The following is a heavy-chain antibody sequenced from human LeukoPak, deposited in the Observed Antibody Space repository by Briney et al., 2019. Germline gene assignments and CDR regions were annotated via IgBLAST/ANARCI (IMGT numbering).Heavy chain of an antibody. CDR1: GFTFSSYR. CDR2: IWYDGSNK. J-gene: IGHJ5*02. CDR3: AKEKSYDFWSGYPVLPSDNWFDP. D-gene: IGHD3-3*01. V-gene: IGHV3-30*02. Sequence: GGSLSLSCAASGFTFSSYRKHWVRHAPGKGLEWVAVIWYDGSNKYYAASVKGRFTISRDNSKNTLYLQMNGLRAEDTAVYYCAKEKSYDFWSGYPVLPSDNWFDPWGQGTLVTVSS.